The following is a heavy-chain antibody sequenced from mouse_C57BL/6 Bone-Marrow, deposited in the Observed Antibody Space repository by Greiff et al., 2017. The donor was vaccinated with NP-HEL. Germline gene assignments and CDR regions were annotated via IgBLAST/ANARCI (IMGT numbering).Heavy chain of an antibody. Sequence: QVQLKQSGAELVRPGTSVKLSCKASGYTFTSYWMHWVKQRPGQGLEWIGVIDPSDSYTNYNQKFKGKATLTVDTSSSTAYMQLSSLTSEDSAVYYCASGSGWGQGTTLTVSS. CDR2: IDPSDSYT. V-gene: IGHV1-59*01. CDR3: ASGSG. J-gene: IGHJ2*01. CDR1: GYTFTSYW. D-gene: IGHD1-1*01.